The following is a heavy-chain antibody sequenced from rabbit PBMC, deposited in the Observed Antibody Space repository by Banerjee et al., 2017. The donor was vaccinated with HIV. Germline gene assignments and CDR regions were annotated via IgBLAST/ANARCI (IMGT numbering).Heavy chain of an antibody. D-gene: IGHD4-1*01. CDR1: GFSFSSNYY. V-gene: IGHV1S45*01. CDR3: ARDLAGVIGWNFDL. CDR2: IDGGSSGST. J-gene: IGHJ4*01. Sequence: QEQLEESGGDLVKPEGSLTLTCTVSGFSFSSNYYMSWVRQAPGKGLEWIACIDGGSSGSTYYASWAKGRFTISRTSSTTVSLQMTSLTAADTATYFCARDLAGVIGWNFDLWGPGTLVTV.